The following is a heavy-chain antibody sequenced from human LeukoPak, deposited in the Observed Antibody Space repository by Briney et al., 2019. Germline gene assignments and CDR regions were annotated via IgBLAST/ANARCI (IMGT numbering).Heavy chain of an antibody. CDR3: ARGNYIVVVPAFDY. CDR2: ISYDGNNK. D-gene: IGHD2-2*01. CDR1: GFTFSSYA. J-gene: IGHJ4*02. V-gene: IGHV3-30-3*01. Sequence: GGSLRLSCAASGFTFSSYAIHWVRQAPGKGLEWVAVISYDGNNKYYADSVKGRFTISRDNAKNSLYLQMNSLRAEDTAVYYCARGNYIVVVPAFDYWGQGTLVTVSS.